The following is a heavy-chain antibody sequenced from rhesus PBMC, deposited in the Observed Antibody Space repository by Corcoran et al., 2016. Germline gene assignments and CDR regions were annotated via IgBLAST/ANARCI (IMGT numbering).Heavy chain of an antibody. V-gene: IGHV7-193*01. CDR2: MNTYTWNP. CDR1: GYSSTPYG. Sequence: QVQLVQSGPEVKQHGASVKVPCQAPGYSSTPYGMILERQALGQGLEWMGWMNTYTWNPTYAQGFTERFVFSMDTSISTVYLQISSLKAEDTAVYYCARKSNLEYFEFWGQGALVTVSS. J-gene: IGHJ1*01. D-gene: IGHD4-23*01. CDR3: ARKSNLEYFEF.